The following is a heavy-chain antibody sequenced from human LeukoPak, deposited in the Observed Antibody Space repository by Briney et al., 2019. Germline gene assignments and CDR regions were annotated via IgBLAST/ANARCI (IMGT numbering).Heavy chain of an antibody. CDR2: IYYSGST. CDR3: ARGNSGYDYAFDI. CDR1: GGSISSYH. V-gene: IGHV4-59*01. J-gene: IGHJ3*02. D-gene: IGHD5-12*01. Sequence: PSETLSLTCTVSGGSISSYHWSWIRQPPGKGLEWTGFIYYSGSTNYNPSLKSRVIISVDTSKNQISLRLSSVTAADTAVYYCARGNSGYDYAFDIWGQGTMVNVSS.